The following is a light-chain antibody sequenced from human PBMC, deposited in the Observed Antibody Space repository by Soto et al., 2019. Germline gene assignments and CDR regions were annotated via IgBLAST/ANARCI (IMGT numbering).Light chain of an antibody. J-gene: IGKJ2*01. V-gene: IGKV3-20*01. CDR2: GAS. CDR3: QQYGSSPLYT. Sequence: EIVLTQSPGTLSLSPGERATLSCRASQSVSSDFLAWYQQKPGQAHRLLIYGASSRATGIPDRFSGSGSGTEFTLTISRLEPEDFAVYYCQQYGSSPLYTFGQGTKLDIK. CDR1: QSVSSDF.